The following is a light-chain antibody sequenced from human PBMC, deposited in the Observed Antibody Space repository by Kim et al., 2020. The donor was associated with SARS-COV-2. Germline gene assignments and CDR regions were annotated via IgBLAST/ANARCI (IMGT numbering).Light chain of an antibody. CDR3: QQYDSSPIT. Sequence: EIVFTQSPGPLSLSPGEGTTLPCRASQSVSSSYLAWYQQKPGQAPRLLVYGASSRANGIPDRFSGSGSGTDFTLTISRLEPEDFAVYYCQQYDSSPITFGQGTRLEIK. V-gene: IGKV3-20*01. J-gene: IGKJ5*01. CDR2: GAS. CDR1: QSVSSSY.